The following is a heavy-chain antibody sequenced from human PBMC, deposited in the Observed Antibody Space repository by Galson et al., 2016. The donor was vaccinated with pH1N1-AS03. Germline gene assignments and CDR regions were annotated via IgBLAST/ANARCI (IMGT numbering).Heavy chain of an antibody. CDR2: ISASGGDT. CDR3: ARRSPWESYYFDY. CDR1: GFSFNTFA. V-gene: IGHV3-23*01. J-gene: IGHJ4*02. Sequence: SLRLSCAASGFSFNTFAMSWVRQAQGKGLECVSSISASGGDTYYADSVKGRFTISRDNSRNTLYLQMNSLRAEDAAIYYCARRSPWESYYFDYWGQGTLVTVSS. D-gene: IGHD3-16*01.